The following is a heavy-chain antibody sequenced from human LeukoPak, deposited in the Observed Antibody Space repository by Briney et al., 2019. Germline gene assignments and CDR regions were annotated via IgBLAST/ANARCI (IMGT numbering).Heavy chain of an antibody. Sequence: GGSLRLSCAASGFTFSSYAMSWVRQAPGKGLEWVSGIIGGAGGTYYADSVKGRFTISRDNAKNTLYLQMNSLRAGDTAVYYCAHGSMYQLDYWGQGTLVTVSS. V-gene: IGHV3-23*01. CDR1: GFTFSSYA. D-gene: IGHD2-2*01. J-gene: IGHJ4*02. CDR2: IIGGAGGT. CDR3: AHGSMYQLDY.